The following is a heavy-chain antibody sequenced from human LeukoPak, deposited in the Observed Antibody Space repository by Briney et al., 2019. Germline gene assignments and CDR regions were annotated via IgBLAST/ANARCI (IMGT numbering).Heavy chain of an antibody. CDR1: GFTFSTYN. CDR3: ARDGGYSSSWGIFDY. Sequence: GGSLRLSCAASGFTFSTYNMNWVRQAPGKGLEWLAYITSNINTIYYADSVKGRFTISRDNAKNSLYLQMNSLRAEDTAVYYCARDGGYSSSWGIFDYWGQGTLVTVSS. D-gene: IGHD6-13*01. CDR2: ITSNINTI. V-gene: IGHV3-48*04. J-gene: IGHJ4*02.